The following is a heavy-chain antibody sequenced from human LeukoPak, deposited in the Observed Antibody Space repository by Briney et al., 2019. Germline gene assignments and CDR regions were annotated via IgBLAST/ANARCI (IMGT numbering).Heavy chain of an antibody. V-gene: IGHV1-69*05. J-gene: IGHJ6*03. CDR1: GGTFSGYA. CDR2: VFPVFGTA. CDR3: ARGDTAMVDVYYYMDV. Sequence: SVKVSCKASGGTFSGYASSWVRHAPGQGRWWRGGVFPVFGTAKYAQKLQGRVTITTDESTSTAYMQLSRLRSEDKAVYYCARGDTAMVDVYYYMDVWGKGTTVTVSS. D-gene: IGHD5-18*01.